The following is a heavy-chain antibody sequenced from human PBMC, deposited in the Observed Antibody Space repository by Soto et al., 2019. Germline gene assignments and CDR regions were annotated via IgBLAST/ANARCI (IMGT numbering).Heavy chain of an antibody. CDR2: IYYSGST. D-gene: IGHD6-6*01. V-gene: IGHV4-31*03. CDR3: AGVAARTEYYFDY. Sequence: TLSLTCTVSGGSISSGGYYWIWIRKHPGKGLEWIGYIYYSGSTYYNPSLKSRVTISVDTSKNQFSLKLSSVTAADTAVYYCAGVAARTEYYFDYWGQGTLVTVSP. J-gene: IGHJ4*02. CDR1: GGSISSGGYY.